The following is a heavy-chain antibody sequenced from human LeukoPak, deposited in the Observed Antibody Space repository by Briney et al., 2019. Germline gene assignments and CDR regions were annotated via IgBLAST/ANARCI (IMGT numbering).Heavy chain of an antibody. D-gene: IGHD2-15*01. J-gene: IGHJ4*02. V-gene: IGHV3-23*01. Sequence: PGGSLRLSCAASGFTFSTYAMNWVRQAPGKGLEWVSTIGGSGGTTYYADSVKGRFPIYRDNPKNSVYLQMNSLRAEETAVYFCGKRLSGCSWSYFYYWGQGTLVTVSS. CDR1: GFTFSTYA. CDR3: GKRLSGCSWSYFYY. CDR2: IGGSGGTT.